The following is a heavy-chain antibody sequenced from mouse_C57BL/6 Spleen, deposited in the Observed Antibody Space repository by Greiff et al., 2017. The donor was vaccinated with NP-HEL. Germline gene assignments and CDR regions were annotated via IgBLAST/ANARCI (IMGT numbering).Heavy chain of an antibody. CDR3: ASSRYGSSYGYFDY. CDR2: IDPSDSYT. J-gene: IGHJ2*01. Sequence: VQLQQSGAELVMPGASVKLSCKASGYTFTSYWMHWVKQRPGQGLEWIGEIDPSDSYTNYNQKFKGKSTLTVDKSSSTAYMQLSSLTSEDSAVYYCASSRYGSSYGYFDYWGQGTTLTVSS. V-gene: IGHV1-69*01. D-gene: IGHD1-1*01. CDR1: GYTFTSYW.